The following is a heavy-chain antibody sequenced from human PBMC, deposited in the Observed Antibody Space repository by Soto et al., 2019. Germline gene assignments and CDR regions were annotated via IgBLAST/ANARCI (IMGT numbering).Heavy chain of an antibody. CDR1: GGSISSGGYS. J-gene: IGHJ6*02. V-gene: IGHV4-30-2*01. CDR3: ARAHYGDYGYGMDV. D-gene: IGHD4-17*01. Sequence: QLQLQESGSGLVKPSQTLSLTCAVSGGSISSGGYSWSWIRQPPGKGLEWIGYIYHSGTTYYNPSRQSRTTISVDRSKNQFSLKLSSVTAADTAVYYCARAHYGDYGYGMDVWGQGTTVTVSS. CDR2: IYHSGTT.